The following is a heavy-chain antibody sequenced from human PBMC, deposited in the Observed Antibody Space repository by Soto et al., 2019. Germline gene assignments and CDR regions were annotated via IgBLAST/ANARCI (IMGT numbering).Heavy chain of an antibody. V-gene: IGHV4-34*01. J-gene: IGHJ5*02. CDR2: INHSGST. Sequence: SETLSLTCAVYGGSFSGYYWSWIRQPPGKGLEWIGEINHSGSTNYNPSLKSRVTISVDTSKNQFSLKLSSVTAADTAVYYCASALGGLDPWGQGTLVTVSS. CDR3: ASALGGLDP. CDR1: GGSFSGYY.